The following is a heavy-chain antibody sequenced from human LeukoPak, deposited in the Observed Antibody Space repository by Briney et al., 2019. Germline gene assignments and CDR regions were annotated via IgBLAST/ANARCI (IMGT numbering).Heavy chain of an antibody. CDR1: GGSISSSSYY. V-gene: IGHV4-39*01. Sequence: SETLSLTCTVSGGSISSSSYYWGWIRQPPGKGLEWIGSIYYSGSTYYNPSLKSRVTISVDTSKNQFSLKLSSVTAADTAVYYCARQGSLYYDSSGPSNSYYYGMDVWGQGTTVTVSS. J-gene: IGHJ6*02. CDR3: ARQGSLYYDSSGPSNSYYYGMDV. D-gene: IGHD3-22*01. CDR2: IYYSGST.